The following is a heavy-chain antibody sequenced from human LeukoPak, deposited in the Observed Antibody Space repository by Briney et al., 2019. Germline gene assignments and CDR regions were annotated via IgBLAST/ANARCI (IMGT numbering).Heavy chain of an antibody. CDR2: ISAYNGNT. CDR1: GYTFTSYG. V-gene: IGHV1-18*01. J-gene: IGHJ6*03. D-gene: IGHD1-1*01. Sequence: GASVNVSCKASGYTFTSYGISGVRQAPGQGLEWMGWISAYNGNTNYAQKLQGRVTMTTDTSTSTAYMELRSMTSDDTAVYYCVLGTAINHYYYYMDVWGKGTTVTVSS. CDR3: VLGTAINHYYYYMDV.